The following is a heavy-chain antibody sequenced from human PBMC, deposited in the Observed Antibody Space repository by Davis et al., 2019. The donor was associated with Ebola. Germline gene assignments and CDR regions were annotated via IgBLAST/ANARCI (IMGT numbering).Heavy chain of an antibody. CDR2: IIPILGIA. D-gene: IGHD5-18*01. Sequence: SVKVSCKTSGYTFSSFAIHWVRQAPGQGLEWMGRIIPILGIANYAQKFQGRVTITADKSTSTAYMELSSLRSEDTAVYYCARDFAQGSVDTAYYYYGMDVWGQGTTVTVSS. CDR3: ARDFAQGSVDTAYYYYGMDV. J-gene: IGHJ6*02. CDR1: GYTFSSFA. V-gene: IGHV1-69*04.